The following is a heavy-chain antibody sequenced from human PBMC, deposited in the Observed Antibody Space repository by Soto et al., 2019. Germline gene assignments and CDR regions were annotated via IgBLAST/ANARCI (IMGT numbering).Heavy chain of an antibody. CDR2: VSSGGGT. J-gene: IGHJ4*02. CDR3: AKRRGAGGHFDY. D-gene: IGHD2-15*01. CDR1: GFTFSTYA. V-gene: IGHV3-23*01. Sequence: PGGSLRLSCAASGFTFSTYAMGWVRQAPGKGLEWASVVSSGGGTHYADSVKGRFTVSRDNSKNTLSLQMNSLRADGTAVYYCAKRRGAGGHFDYWGQGALVTVSS.